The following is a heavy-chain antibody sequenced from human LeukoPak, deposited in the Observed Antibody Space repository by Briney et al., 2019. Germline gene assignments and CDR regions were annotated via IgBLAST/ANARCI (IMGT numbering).Heavy chain of an antibody. CDR2: ISYDGSNK. Sequence: PGRSLRPSCAASGFTFSSYAMHWVRQAPGKGLEWVVVISYDGSNKYYADSVKGRFTISRDNSKNTQYLQMNSLRAEDTAVCYCARDQDYDSSGYYYWGQGTLVTVSS. CDR1: GFTFSSYA. V-gene: IGHV3-30-3*01. CDR3: ARDQDYDSSGYYY. D-gene: IGHD3-22*01. J-gene: IGHJ4*02.